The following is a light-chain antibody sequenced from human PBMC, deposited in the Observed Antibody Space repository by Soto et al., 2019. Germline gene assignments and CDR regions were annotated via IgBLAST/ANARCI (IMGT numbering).Light chain of an antibody. V-gene: IGKV1-6*01. CDR2: AAS. CDR1: QGVRYD. Sequence: ALPMTQSPSSLSASVGDRVTITCRASQGVRYDLGWYQQKPGKAPKFLIYAASRLHSGVPSRFSGSGSGTDFTLTISSLQPEDFATYYCLQDYDYPRTFGQGTKVEIK. J-gene: IGKJ1*01. CDR3: LQDYDYPRT.